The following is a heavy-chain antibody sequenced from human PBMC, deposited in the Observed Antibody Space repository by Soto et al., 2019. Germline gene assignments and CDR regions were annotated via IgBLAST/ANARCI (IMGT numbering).Heavy chain of an antibody. CDR3: ARREGDYYDSSGYHYYFDY. Sequence: ASVKVSCKASGYTFTGYYMHWVRQAPGQGLEWMGWINPNSGGTKSAQKFQGRVTMTRDTSISTAYMELSRLRSDDTAVYYCARREGDYYDSSGYHYYFDYWGQGTLVTVSS. D-gene: IGHD3-22*01. CDR1: GYTFTGYY. V-gene: IGHV1-2*02. J-gene: IGHJ4*02. CDR2: INPNSGGT.